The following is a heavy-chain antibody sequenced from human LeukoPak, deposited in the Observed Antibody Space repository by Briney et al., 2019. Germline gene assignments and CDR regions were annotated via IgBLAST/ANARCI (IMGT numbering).Heavy chain of an antibody. Sequence: RPSETLSLTCTVSGGSISSYYWSWIRQPPGKGLEWIGYIYYSGSTNYNPSLKSRVTISVDTSKNQFSLKLSSATAADTAVYYCARGLKNTRIAAAGTPHYYYYYYMDVWGKGTTVTVSS. V-gene: IGHV4-59*01. CDR1: GGSISSYY. J-gene: IGHJ6*03. CDR3: ARGLKNTRIAAAGTPHYYYYYYMDV. CDR2: IYYSGST. D-gene: IGHD6-13*01.